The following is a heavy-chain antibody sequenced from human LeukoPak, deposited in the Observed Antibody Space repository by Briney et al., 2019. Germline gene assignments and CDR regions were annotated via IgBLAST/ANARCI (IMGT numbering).Heavy chain of an antibody. CDR2: ISGSGGGT. V-gene: IGHV3-23*01. CDR3: ARGTYYYDSSGYYPFDY. Sequence: SGGSLRLSCAASGFTFNSYAMKWVRQAPGKGREWVSGISGSGGGTYYADSVKGRLTISRDNAKNSLYLQMNSLRAEDTAVYYCARGTYYYDSSGYYPFDYWGQGTLVTVSS. D-gene: IGHD3-22*01. J-gene: IGHJ4*02. CDR1: GFTFNSYA.